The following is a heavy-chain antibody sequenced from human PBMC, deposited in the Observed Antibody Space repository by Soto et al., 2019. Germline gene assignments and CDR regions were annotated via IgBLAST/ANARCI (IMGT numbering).Heavy chain of an antibody. V-gene: IGHV4-31*03. CDR2: IYYSGST. Sequence: PSETLSLTCTVSGGSISSGVYYWSWIRQHPGKGLEWIGYIYYSGSTYYNPSLKSRVTISVDTSKNQFSLKLSSVTAADTAVYYCARGLGYCSGGSCHDAFDIWGQGTMVTVSS. CDR1: GGSISSGVYY. J-gene: IGHJ3*02. CDR3: ARGLGYCSGGSCHDAFDI. D-gene: IGHD2-15*01.